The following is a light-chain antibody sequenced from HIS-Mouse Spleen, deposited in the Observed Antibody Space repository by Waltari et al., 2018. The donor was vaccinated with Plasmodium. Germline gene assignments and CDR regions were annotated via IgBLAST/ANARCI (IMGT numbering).Light chain of an antibody. CDR1: SSKVGSYNY. CDR3: CSYAGSYTYV. J-gene: IGLJ1*01. CDR2: DVS. V-gene: IGLV2-11*01. Sequence: QSALTQPRSVSGSLGQSVTISCTVSSSKVGSYNYVPWYQQHPGKAPKLMIYDVSKRPSGVPDRFSGSKSGNTASLTISELQAEDEADYYCCSYAGSYTYVFGTGTKVTVL.